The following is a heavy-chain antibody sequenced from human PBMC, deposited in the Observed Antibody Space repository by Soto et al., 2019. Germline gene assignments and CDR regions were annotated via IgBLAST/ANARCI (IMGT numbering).Heavy chain of an antibody. CDR3: ARRYSSGFDY. V-gene: IGHV4-59*08. Sequence: QVQLQESGPGLVKPSETLSLTCTVSGGSISSYYWCWIRLPPGKGLEWIGYIFYSGSTNYNPSLKSRVTISVDTSKNQFSLKLSSVTAADTAVYYCARRYSSGFDYWGQGTLVTVSS. CDR2: IFYSGST. CDR1: GGSISSYY. J-gene: IGHJ4*02. D-gene: IGHD6-19*01.